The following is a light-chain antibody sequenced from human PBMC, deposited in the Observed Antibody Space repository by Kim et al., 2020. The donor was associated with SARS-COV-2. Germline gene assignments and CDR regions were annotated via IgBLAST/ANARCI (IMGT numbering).Light chain of an antibody. Sequence: ASVGHRVTITCRASQSISSWLAWYQQKPGKAPKLLIYDASSLESGVPSRFSGSGSGTEFTLTISSLQPDDFATYYCQQYNSYWWTFGQGTKVDIK. CDR1: QSISSW. CDR2: DAS. J-gene: IGKJ1*01. CDR3: QQYNSYWWT. V-gene: IGKV1-5*01.